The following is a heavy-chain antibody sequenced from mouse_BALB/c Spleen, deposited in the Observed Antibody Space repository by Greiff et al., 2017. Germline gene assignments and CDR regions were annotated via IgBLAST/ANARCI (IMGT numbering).Heavy chain of an antibody. CDR2: INSNGGST. Sequence: EVQRVESGGGLVKLGGSLKLSCAASGFTFSSYYMSWVRQTPEKRLELVAAINSNGGSTYYPDTVKGRFTISRDNAKNTLYLQMSSLKSEDTALYYCARQAHYYAMDYWGQGTSVTVSS. CDR3: ARQAHYYAMDY. CDR1: GFTFSSYY. V-gene: IGHV5-6-2*01. J-gene: IGHJ4*01.